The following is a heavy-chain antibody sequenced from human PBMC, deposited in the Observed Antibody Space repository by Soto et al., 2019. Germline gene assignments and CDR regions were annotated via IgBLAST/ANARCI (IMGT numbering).Heavy chain of an antibody. J-gene: IGHJ6*02. CDR2: INTYNGNT. D-gene: IGHD3-16*01. V-gene: IGHV1-18*01. CDR3: AMVDVYVTPSPQDV. CDR1: GYTFTRYG. Sequence: QVQLVQSGAEVKNPGASVKVSCKASGYTFTRYGIGWARQAPGQGLERMGWINTYNGNTNYAQNGQGRVTLTTDTSTSTAYMELRSLRSNDTAIYYCAMVDVYVTPSPQDVWGQGTTVIVSS.